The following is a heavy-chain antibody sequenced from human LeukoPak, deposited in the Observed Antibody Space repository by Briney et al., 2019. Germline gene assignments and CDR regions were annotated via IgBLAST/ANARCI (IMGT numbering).Heavy chain of an antibody. CDR3: ARDLGTYYYDFDY. D-gene: IGHD3-10*01. J-gene: IGHJ4*02. CDR1: GYTFTGYY. CDR2: INPNSGGT. Sequence: ASVNVSCKASGYTFTGYYMHWVRQAPGQGREWMGWINPNSGGTNYAQKFQGRVTMTRDTSIRTAYMELSRLRSDDTAVYYCARDLGTYYYDFDYWGQGTLVTVSS. V-gene: IGHV1-2*02.